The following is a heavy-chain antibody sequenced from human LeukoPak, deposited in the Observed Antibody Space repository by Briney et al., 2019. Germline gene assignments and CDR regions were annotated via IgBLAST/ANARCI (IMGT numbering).Heavy chain of an antibody. CDR2: ISYDGSNK. CDR3: ARDQKAAGSGWSLAFDY. J-gene: IGHJ4*02. D-gene: IGHD6-19*01. Sequence: PGRSLRLSCAASGFTFSSYAMHWVRQAPGKGLEWVAVISYDGSNKYYADSVKGRFTISRDNSKNTLYLQMNSLRAEDTAVYYCARDQKAAGSGWSLAFDYWGQGTLVTVPS. CDR1: GFTFSSYA. V-gene: IGHV3-30-3*01.